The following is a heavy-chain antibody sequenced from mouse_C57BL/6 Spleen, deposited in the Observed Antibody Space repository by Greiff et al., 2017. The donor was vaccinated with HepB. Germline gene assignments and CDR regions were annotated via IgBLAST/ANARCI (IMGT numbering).Heavy chain of an antibody. CDR3: ARKGMGSNYYAMDY. Sequence: VQLQQSGAELMKPGASVKLSCKATGYTFTGYWIEWVKQRPGHGLEWIGEILTGSGSTNYNEKFKGKATLTADTSSNTAYMQLSSLTTEDSAIYYCARKGMGSNYYAMDYWGQGTSVTVSS. CDR2: ILTGSGST. CDR1: GYTFTGYW. V-gene: IGHV1-9*01. J-gene: IGHJ4*01.